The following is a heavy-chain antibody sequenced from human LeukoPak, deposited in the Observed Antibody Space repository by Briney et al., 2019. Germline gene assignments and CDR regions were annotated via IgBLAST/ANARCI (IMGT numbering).Heavy chain of an antibody. D-gene: IGHD2-2*02. CDR3: AKDRGVVAPAAINWFDP. Sequence: GGSLRLSCAASGFTFSSYGMHWVRQAPGKGLEWVAVISYDGSNKYYADSVKGRFTISRDNSKNTLYLQMNSLRAEDTAVYYCAKDRGVVAPAAINWFDPWGQGTLVTVSS. CDR1: GFTFSSYG. V-gene: IGHV3-30*18. CDR2: ISYDGSNK. J-gene: IGHJ5*02.